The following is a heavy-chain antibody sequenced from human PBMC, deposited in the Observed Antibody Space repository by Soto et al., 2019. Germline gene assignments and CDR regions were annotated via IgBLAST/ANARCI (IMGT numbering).Heavy chain of an antibody. Sequence: QVQLVESGGGVVQPGTSLRLSCAVSGFPFSTYGFHWVRQPPGKGLEWVAVIVSDGSAKYHADSVEGRFTISRDNSKDTLYLQMNSLRAEDTSVYYCARDDAFGNENGFDIWGQVTMVTVSS. CDR1: GFPFSTYG. V-gene: IGHV3-33*01. J-gene: IGHJ3*02. D-gene: IGHD1-1*01. CDR3: ARDDAFGNENGFDI. CDR2: IVSDGSAK.